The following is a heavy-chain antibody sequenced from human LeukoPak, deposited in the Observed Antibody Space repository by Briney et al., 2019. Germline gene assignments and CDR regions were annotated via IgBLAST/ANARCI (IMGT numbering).Heavy chain of an antibody. J-gene: IGHJ3*02. V-gene: IGHV3-13*01. CDR1: GFTFSSYD. Sequence: GGSLRLSCAASGFTFSSYDMHWVRQATGKGLEWVSAIGTAGDTYYPGSVKGRFTISRENAKNSLYLQMNSPRAGDTAVYYCARAGLAYDSSGYYLRDDAFDIWGQGTMVTVSS. CDR2: IGTAGDT. CDR3: ARAGLAYDSSGYYLRDDAFDI. D-gene: IGHD3-22*01.